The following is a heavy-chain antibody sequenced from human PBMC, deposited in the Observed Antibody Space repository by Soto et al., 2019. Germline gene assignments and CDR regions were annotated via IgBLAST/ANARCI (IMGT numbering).Heavy chain of an antibody. V-gene: IGHV3-23*01. Sequence: EVQLLESGGGLVQPGGSLRLSCAASGFTFSNYAMSWVRQAPGKGLAWVSTISGSGGTTYYADSVKGRFTISRDTSKNTLYLQINSLRAEDTAVYYCAKERLRRGFDYWGQGTLVTVSS. CDR3: AKERLRRGFDY. J-gene: IGHJ4*02. CDR1: GFTFSNYA. CDR2: ISGSGGTT. D-gene: IGHD2-8*01.